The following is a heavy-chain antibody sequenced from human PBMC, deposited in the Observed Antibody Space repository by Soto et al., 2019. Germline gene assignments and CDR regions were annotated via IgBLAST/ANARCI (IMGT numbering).Heavy chain of an antibody. D-gene: IGHD3-10*01. CDR1: GASITYGAYS. CDR3: ARGGGFDSFDY. CDR2: INHLETS. Sequence: QLQLHMSGSGLVKPSQTLSLTCTVSGASITYGAYSWSWIRQTPGKGLEWIGYINHLETSFYNPSFESRLSRSIDRTKNQFSLNLKSMSAADRAVYFCARGGGFDSFDYWCQGILVTVSS. V-gene: IGHV4-30-2*01. J-gene: IGHJ4*02.